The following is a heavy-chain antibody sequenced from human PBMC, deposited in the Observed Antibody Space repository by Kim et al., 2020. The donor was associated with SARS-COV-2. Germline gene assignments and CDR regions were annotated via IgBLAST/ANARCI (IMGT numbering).Heavy chain of an antibody. CDR3: ATTPLLFNYYGIDV. J-gene: IGHJ6*02. CDR2: ISGSGNGI. D-gene: IGHD2-21*02. CDR1: GFTFNNYA. V-gene: IGHV3-23*01. Sequence: GGSLRLSCTASGFTFNNYAMNWVRQGPGKGLEWVASISGSGNGIYYADSMKGRFTISRDNSKNTLFLQMNRLRVEDTALYYCATTPLLFNYYGIDVWGHGTTVTVSS.